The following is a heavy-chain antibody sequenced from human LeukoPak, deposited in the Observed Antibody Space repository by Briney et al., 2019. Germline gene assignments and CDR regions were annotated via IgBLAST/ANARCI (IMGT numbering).Heavy chain of an antibody. CDR2: MNPNRGNT. V-gene: IGHV1-8*01. CDR1: GYTFTSCD. J-gene: IGHJ4*02. Sequence: ASVKVSCKASGYTFTSCDINWVRQATGQGLEWMGWMNPNRGNTGYGQSFQGRITMTRDISIGTAYMELSNLTSEDPAIYYCTRGSSGRRDNWGQGTLVTVSA. CDR3: TRGSSGRRDN. D-gene: IGHD6-19*01.